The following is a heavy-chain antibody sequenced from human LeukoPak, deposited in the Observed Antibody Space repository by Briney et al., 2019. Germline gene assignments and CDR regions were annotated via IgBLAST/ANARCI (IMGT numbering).Heavy chain of an antibody. D-gene: IGHD2-15*01. CDR2: MNAGNGNT. Sequence: ASVKVSCKASGYTFTSYAMQWVRQAPGQGLEWMGWMNAGNGNTKYSQKFQGRVSISRDTSATTAYMELSSLTSEDTAVYYCARDATYCRGSTCSYYGLDVWGQGTTVTVSS. CDR3: ARDATYCRGSTCSYYGLDV. CDR1: GYTFTSYA. V-gene: IGHV1-3*01. J-gene: IGHJ6*02.